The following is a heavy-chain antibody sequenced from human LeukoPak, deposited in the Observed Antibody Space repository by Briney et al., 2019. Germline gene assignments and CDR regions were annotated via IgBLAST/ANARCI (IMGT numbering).Heavy chain of an antibody. CDR3: ASGRATTAKGRTGYYFDY. V-gene: IGHV3-23*01. J-gene: IGHJ4*02. D-gene: IGHD4-11*01. Sequence: PGASLRLSCVASGFTFSNYAMSWVRQAPGKGLEWVSAITGSGTNTYYADSLKGRFTISRDNSKNTLYLQMNSLAAEDTAVYYCASGRATTAKGRTGYYFDYWGQGTLVTVSS. CDR2: ITGSGTNT. CDR1: GFTFSNYA.